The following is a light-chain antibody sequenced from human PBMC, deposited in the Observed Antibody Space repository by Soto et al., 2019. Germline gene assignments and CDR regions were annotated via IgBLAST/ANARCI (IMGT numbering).Light chain of an antibody. V-gene: IGKV1-9*01. Sequence: DIQLTQSPSFLSASVGDRVTITCRASQGISSYLAWYQQKPGKAPNLLIHTASPLQSGVPSRFSGSGSGTEFTLTISSLQPEDFATYYCQQRNSYPITFGQGTRLEIK. CDR2: TAS. J-gene: IGKJ5*01. CDR1: QGISSY. CDR3: QQRNSYPIT.